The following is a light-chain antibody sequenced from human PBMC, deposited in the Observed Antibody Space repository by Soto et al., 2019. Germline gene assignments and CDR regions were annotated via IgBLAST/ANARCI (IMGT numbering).Light chain of an antibody. CDR2: GNS. CDR3: QSYDSSLSAGV. J-gene: IGLJ1*01. CDR1: SSNIGAGYD. Sequence: QSVLTQPPSVSGAPGQRVTISCTGSSSNIGAGYDVHWYQQLPGTAPKLLLYGNSNRTSGVPDRFCGSKSGPSASLAITGLQAEDEADYYCQSYDSSLSAGVFGTGTKVTVL. V-gene: IGLV1-40*01.